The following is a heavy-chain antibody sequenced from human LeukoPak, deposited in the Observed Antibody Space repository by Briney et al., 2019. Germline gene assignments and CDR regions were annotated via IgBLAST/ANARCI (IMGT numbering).Heavy chain of an antibody. Sequence: SQTLSLTCTVSGGSISSRSYYWSWIRQPAGKELEWIGRFYTSGSTNYNPSLKSRVTISVDTSKNQFSLRLSSVTAADTAVYFCARDEWELSFDYWGQGALVTVSS. CDR3: ARDEWELSFDY. CDR2: FYTSGST. D-gene: IGHD1-26*01. V-gene: IGHV4-61*02. J-gene: IGHJ4*02. CDR1: GGSISSRSYY.